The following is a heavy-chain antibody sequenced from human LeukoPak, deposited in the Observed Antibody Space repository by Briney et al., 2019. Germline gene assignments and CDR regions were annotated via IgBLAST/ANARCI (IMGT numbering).Heavy chain of an antibody. CDR1: GGSIGNYY. CDR2: IYFSGTT. V-gene: IGHV4-59*01. D-gene: IGHD4-17*01. J-gene: IGHJ6*02. Sequence: SETLSLTCTVSGGSIGNYYWSWLRQPPGKGLEWIGYIYFSGTTNINPSLKSRVTISVDMSKNQFSLKLSSVTAADAAVYYCAREDPQTTVPEGLDVWGQGTTVTVSS. CDR3: AREDPQTTVPEGLDV.